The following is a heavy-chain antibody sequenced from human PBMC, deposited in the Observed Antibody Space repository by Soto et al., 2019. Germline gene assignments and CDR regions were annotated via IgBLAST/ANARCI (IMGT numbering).Heavy chain of an antibody. D-gene: IGHD5-18*01. CDR3: AGPSGYSYGYYFDY. J-gene: IGHJ4*02. CDR1: GGSFSGYY. V-gene: IGHV4-34*01. CDR2: INHSGST. Sequence: SETLSLTCAVYGGSFSGYYWSWIRQPPGKGLEWIGEINHSGSTNYNPSLKSRVTISVDTSKNQFSLKLSSVTAADTAVYYCAGPSGYSYGYYFDYLGQGTPVTVSS.